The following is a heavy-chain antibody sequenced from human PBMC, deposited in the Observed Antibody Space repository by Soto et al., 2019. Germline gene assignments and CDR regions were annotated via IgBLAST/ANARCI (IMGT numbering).Heavy chain of an antibody. J-gene: IGHJ6*02. CDR3: ARGQGYSSSSDYYYYYGMDV. V-gene: IGHV1-69*12. CDR2: IIPIFGTA. Sequence: QVQLVQSGAEVKKPGSSVKVSCKASGGTFSSYAISWVRQAPGQGLEWMGGIIPIFGTANYAQKFQGRVTITADEPTRTAYMELSSLRSEDTAVYYCARGQGYSSSSDYYYYYGMDVWGQGTTVTVSS. D-gene: IGHD6-6*01. CDR1: GGTFSSYA.